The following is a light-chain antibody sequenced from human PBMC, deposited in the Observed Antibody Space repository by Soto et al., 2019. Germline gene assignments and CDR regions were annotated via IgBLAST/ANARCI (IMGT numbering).Light chain of an antibody. CDR1: QSVSSSY. CDR2: GAS. Sequence: EIVLTQSPGTLSLSPGERATLSCRASQSVSSSYLAWYQQKPGQAPRLLIYGASSRATGIPDRFSGSGSGTDFTLTTSRLEPEDFAVYYCQQYGSSLLYTFGQGTKQEMK. CDR3: QQYGSSLLYT. J-gene: IGKJ2*01. V-gene: IGKV3-20*01.